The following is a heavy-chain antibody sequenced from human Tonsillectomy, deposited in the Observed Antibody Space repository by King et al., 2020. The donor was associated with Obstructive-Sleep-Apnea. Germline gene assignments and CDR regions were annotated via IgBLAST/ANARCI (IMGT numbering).Heavy chain of an antibody. J-gene: IGHJ4*02. Sequence: VQLVESGTEVKKPGASVKVSCKASGYTFTSFGISWVRQAPGQGLEWLGWISASNSNTNYAQKLQGRVTMTTDTSTSTAYMELRSLRSDDTAIYYCARGGYDILAGYYAGRDVDFDYWGQGTLVTVSS. D-gene: IGHD3-9*01. CDR2: ISASNSNT. CDR1: GYTFTSFG. CDR3: ARGGYDILAGYYAGRDVDFDY. V-gene: IGHV1-18*01.